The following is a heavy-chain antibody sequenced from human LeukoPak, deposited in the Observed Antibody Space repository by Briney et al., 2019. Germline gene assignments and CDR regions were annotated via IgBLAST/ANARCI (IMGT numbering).Heavy chain of an antibody. D-gene: IGHD3-22*01. CDR2: IIPILGIA. Sequence: SVKVSFKASGGTFSSYAISWVRQAPGQGLEWMGRIIPILGIANYAQKFQGRVTITADKSTSTAYMELSSLRSEDTAVYYCARSSYDSSGYYWFDPWGQGTLVTVSS. J-gene: IGHJ5*02. V-gene: IGHV1-69*04. CDR1: GGTFSSYA. CDR3: ARSSYDSSGYYWFDP.